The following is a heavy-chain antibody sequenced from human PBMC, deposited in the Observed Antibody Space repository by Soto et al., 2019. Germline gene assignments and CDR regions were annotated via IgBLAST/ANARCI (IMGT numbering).Heavy chain of an antibody. Sequence: GASVEVSCKASGYTFTSYGISWVRQAPGQGLEWMGWISAYNGNTNYAQKLQGRVTMTTDTSTSTAYMELRSLRSDDTAVYYCARAGPQYSTIFGLVIIEPYYYYGMDVWGHGTTVTFSS. CDR2: ISAYNGNT. CDR3: ARAGPQYSTIFGLVIIEPYYYYGMDV. CDR1: GYTFTSYG. D-gene: IGHD3-3*01. V-gene: IGHV1-18*04. J-gene: IGHJ6*02.